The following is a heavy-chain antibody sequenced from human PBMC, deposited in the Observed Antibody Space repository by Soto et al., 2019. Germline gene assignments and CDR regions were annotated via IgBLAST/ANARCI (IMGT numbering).Heavy chain of an antibody. J-gene: IGHJ3*02. Sequence: QVQLQESGPGLVKPSETLSLTCTVSGGSISSYYWSWIRQPPGKGLEWIGYIYYSGSTNYNPSLKIRVTIAVYTSKNQFSLKLSSVTAADTAVYYCARRYGHAFDICGQGTMVTVSS. CDR1: GGSISSYY. V-gene: IGHV4-59*08. CDR3: ARRYGHAFDI. CDR2: IYYSGST. D-gene: IGHD4-17*01.